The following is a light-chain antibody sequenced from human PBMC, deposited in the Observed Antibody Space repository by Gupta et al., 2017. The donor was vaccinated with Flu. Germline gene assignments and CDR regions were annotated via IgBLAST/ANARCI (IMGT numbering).Light chain of an antibody. CDR1: QSVSSY. CDR3: QQRSNWPAT. Sequence: EIVLTQSPANLSLSPGERATLSCRASQSVSSYLAWYQQKPGQAPRLLIYDASNRATGIPARFSGSGSGTDFTLTISSLEPEDFAVYYCQQRSNWPATFGGGTKVEIK. J-gene: IGKJ4*01. V-gene: IGKV3-11*01. CDR2: DAS.